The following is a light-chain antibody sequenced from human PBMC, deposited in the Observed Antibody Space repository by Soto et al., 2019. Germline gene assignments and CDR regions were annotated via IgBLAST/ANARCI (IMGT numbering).Light chain of an antibody. CDR3: SSYTSSSTLV. J-gene: IGLJ7*01. CDR2: EVS. V-gene: IGLV2-14*01. CDR1: SSDVGGYKY. Sequence: QSAPTQPASVSGSPGQSITISCTGTSSDVGGYKYVSWYQHQSGKAPKLMIYEVSNRPSGVSNRFSGSKSGNTASLTISGLQAEDEADYYCSSYTSSSTLVFGGGTQLTVL.